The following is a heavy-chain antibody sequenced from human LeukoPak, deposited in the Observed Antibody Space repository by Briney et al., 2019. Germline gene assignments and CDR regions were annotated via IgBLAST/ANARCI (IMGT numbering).Heavy chain of an antibody. CDR1: GFTVSSNY. CDR2: IYSGDST. Sequence: PGGSLRLSCAASGFTVSSNYMGWVRQAPGKGLEWVSVIYSGDSTYYAGSVKGRFTISRDNSKNTLYLQMNSLRAEDTAVYYCARVYYSGSSYVGFDYWGQGTLVTVSS. D-gene: IGHD1-26*01. CDR3: ARVYYSGSSYVGFDY. J-gene: IGHJ4*02. V-gene: IGHV3-53*01.